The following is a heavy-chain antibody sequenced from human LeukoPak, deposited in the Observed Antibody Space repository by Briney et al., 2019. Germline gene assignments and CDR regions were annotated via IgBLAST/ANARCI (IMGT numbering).Heavy chain of an antibody. V-gene: IGHV3-48*01. J-gene: IGHJ4*02. CDR1: GFSFSSYS. D-gene: IGHD3-16*02. CDR2: ISSSSSTI. CDR3: ARVSGSYRQYYFDY. Sequence: TGGSLRLSCAASGFSFSSYSMNWVRQAPGKGLEWASYISSSSSTIYYADSVKGRFTISRDNSKSMLYLQMNSLRAEDTAVYYCARVSGSYRQYYFDYWGQGTLVTVSS.